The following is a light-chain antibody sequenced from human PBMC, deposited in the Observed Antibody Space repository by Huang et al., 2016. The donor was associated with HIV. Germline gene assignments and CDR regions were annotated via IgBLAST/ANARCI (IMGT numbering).Light chain of an antibody. CDR1: QSVSSN. J-gene: IGKJ4*01. CDR3: QQYNNWPPGLT. Sequence: EIVMTQSPATLSVSPGERATPSCRASQSVSSNLAWYQQKPGQAPRLLIYGASTRATGIPARFSGSGSGTEFTITISSLQSEDFAVYYCQQYNNWPPGLTFGGGTKVEIK. V-gene: IGKV3-15*01. CDR2: GAS.